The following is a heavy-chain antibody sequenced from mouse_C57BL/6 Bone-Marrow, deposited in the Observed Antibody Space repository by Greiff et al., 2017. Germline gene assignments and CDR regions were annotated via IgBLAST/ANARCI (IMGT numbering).Heavy chain of an antibody. CDR2: IYPSDSET. V-gene: IGHV1-61*01. CDR3: ARYGTAWFAY. Sequence: QVQLQQPGAELVRPGSSVKLSCKASGYTFTSYWMDWVKQRPGQGLEWIGNIYPSDSETHYNQKFKDKATLTVDKSSSTAYMQLSSLTSEDSAFYYCARYGTAWFAYWGQGTLVTVSA. CDR1: GYTFTSYW. D-gene: IGHD2-1*01. J-gene: IGHJ3*01.